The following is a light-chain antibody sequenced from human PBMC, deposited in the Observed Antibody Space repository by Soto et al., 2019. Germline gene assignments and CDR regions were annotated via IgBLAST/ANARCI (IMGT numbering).Light chain of an antibody. CDR3: CSYGGSRAV. CDR2: EVS. CDR1: SSDVGSHNL. Sequence: QSALTQPASVSGSPGQSITISCTGTSSDVGSHNLGSWYQQHPGQAHKLMIYEVSKRTLGVSARFSASKSGNTASLTISGLQAEDEADYYCCSYGGSRAVFGGGTQLTVL. J-gene: IGLJ7*01. V-gene: IGLV2-23*02.